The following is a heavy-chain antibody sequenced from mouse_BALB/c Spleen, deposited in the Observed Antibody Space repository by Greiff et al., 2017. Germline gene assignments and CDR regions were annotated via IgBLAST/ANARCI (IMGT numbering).Heavy chain of an antibody. CDR1: GYTFTSYW. CDR2: IDPSDSYT. V-gene: IGHV1-69*02. D-gene: IGHD6-1*01. Sequence: VQLQQPGAELVKPGASVKLSCKASGYTFTSYWMHWVKQRPGQGLEWIGEIDPSDSYTNYNQKFKGKATLTVDKSSSTAYMQRRSLTSEDSAVYYCASPAGGFAYWGQGTLVTVSA. CDR3: ASPAGGFAY. J-gene: IGHJ3*01.